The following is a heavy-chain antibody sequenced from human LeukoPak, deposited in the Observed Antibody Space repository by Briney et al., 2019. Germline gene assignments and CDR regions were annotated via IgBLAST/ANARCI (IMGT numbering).Heavy chain of an antibody. V-gene: IGHV3-66*01. CDR3: TTSYGTKRYFFDN. CDR2: IYDGGST. Sequence: GGSLRLSCAASGFTVSTKYMNWVRQAPGKGLEWVSIIYDGGSTYYSESVRGRFVISRDNSENTLYLHMNNLRAEDTAMYYCTTSYGTKRYFFDNWGQGTPVAVSS. CDR1: GFTVSTKY. D-gene: IGHD3-9*01. J-gene: IGHJ4*02.